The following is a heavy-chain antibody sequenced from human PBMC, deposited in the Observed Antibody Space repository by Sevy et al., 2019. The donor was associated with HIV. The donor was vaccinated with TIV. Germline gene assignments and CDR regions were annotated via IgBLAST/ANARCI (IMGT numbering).Heavy chain of an antibody. CDR2: ISSTSGYI. J-gene: IGHJ4*02. CDR1: GFTFSSYR. CDR3: ARAVLEISTWRSDY. V-gene: IGHV3-21*01. D-gene: IGHD1-1*01. Sequence: GGSLRLSCAASGFTFSSYRMTWVRQAPGKGLEWVSCISSTSGYINYADSVKGRFTNSRDSAKSLLYLQMDSLRAEDTAVYYCARAVLEISTWRSDYWGQGTLVTVSS.